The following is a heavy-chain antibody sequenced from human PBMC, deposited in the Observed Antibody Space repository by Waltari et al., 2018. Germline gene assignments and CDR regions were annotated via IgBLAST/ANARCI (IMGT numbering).Heavy chain of an antibody. CDR1: GSTVSSNS. J-gene: IGHJ6*02. CDR2: IYSGGST. CDR3: ARDYYDFWSGFMDV. D-gene: IGHD3-3*01. V-gene: IGHV3-53*01. Sequence: EVQLVESGGGLIQPGGSLRPSCPASGSTVSSNSMRWVSRAPGQGLEWVSVIYSGGSTYYADSVKGRFTISRDNSKNTLYLQMNSLRAEDTAVYYCARDYYDFWSGFMDVWGQGTTVTVSS.